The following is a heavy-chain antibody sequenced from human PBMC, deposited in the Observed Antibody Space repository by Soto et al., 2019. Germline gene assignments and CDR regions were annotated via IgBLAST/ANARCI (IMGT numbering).Heavy chain of an antibody. CDR1: GYTFTSYG. D-gene: IGHD5-18*01. V-gene: IGHV1-18*01. CDR3: ARDVDTAMVAANYHYGMDF. Sequence: GASVKVSCKASGYTFTSYGISWVRQAPGQGLEWMGWISAYNGNTNYAQKLQGRVTMTTDTSTSTAYMELRSLRSDDTAVYYCARDVDTAMVAANYHYGMDFWGQGTTVTVSS. CDR2: ISAYNGNT. J-gene: IGHJ6*02.